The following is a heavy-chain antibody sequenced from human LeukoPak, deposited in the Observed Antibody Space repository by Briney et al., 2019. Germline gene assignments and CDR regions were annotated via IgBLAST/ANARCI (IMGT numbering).Heavy chain of an antibody. CDR1: GYTLTELS. D-gene: IGHD3-9*01. V-gene: IGHV1-18*01. J-gene: IGHJ4*02. CDR3: ARDRPAYDILTGYYNVPDYYFDY. Sequence: ASLKVSCMVSGYTLTELSMYWVRQAPGQGRAWMGWISAPNGNTNYVQKHQCRVSITNDASTSTAYMELRSLRSDDTAVYYCARDRPAYDILTGYYNVPDYYFDYWGQGTLVTVSS. CDR2: ISAPNGNT.